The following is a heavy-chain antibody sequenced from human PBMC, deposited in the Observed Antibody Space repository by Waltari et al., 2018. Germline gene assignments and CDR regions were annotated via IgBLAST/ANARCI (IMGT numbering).Heavy chain of an antibody. CDR3: ARGRSYYGAGSYRGDDY. V-gene: IGHV4-34*01. CDR1: GGSFSGYY. CDR2: INHSGST. Sequence: QVQLQQWGAGLLKPSETLSLTCAVYGGSFSGYYWSWIRQPPGKGLEWIGEINHSGSTNYNPSLKSRVTRSVDTSKNQFSLKLSSVTAADTAVYYWARGRSYYGAGSYRGDDYWGQGTLVTVSS. D-gene: IGHD3-10*01. J-gene: IGHJ4*02.